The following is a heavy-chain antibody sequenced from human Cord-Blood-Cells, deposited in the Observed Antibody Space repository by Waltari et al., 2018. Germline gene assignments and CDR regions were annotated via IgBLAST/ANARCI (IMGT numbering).Heavy chain of an antibody. CDR1: GGSSSTMRSY. J-gene: IGHJ4*02. Sequence: QLLLQESRPGLVKPSETLPLTRTVAGGSSSTMRSYWGWIRQPPGKGLEWIGSIYYSGSTYYNPSLKSLVTISVDTSKNQCSLKLSSVTAADTAVYYCARSTNYWGQGTLVTVSS. CDR2: IYYSGST. CDR3: ARSTNY. V-gene: IGHV4-39*01.